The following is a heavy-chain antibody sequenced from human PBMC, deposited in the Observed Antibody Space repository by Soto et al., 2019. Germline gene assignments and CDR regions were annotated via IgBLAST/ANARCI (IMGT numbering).Heavy chain of an antibody. Sequence: PGGSLRLSCAASGFTFSSYAMHWVRQAPGKGLEWVAVISYDGSNKYYADSVKGRFTISRDNSKNTLYLQMNSLRAEDTAVYYCARAPAITMIVVVPSGFDYWGQGTLVTVSS. J-gene: IGHJ4*02. CDR1: GFTFSSYA. CDR2: ISYDGSNK. D-gene: IGHD3-22*01. V-gene: IGHV3-30-3*01. CDR3: ARAPAITMIVVVPSGFDY.